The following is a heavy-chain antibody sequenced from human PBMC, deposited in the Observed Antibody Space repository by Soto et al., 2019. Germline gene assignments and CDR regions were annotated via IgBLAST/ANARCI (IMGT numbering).Heavy chain of an antibody. D-gene: IGHD3-22*01. CDR1: GFTFSSYG. CDR3: ARDHDSSEVHY. CDR2: IWYDGSNK. Sequence: GGSLRLSCAASGFTFSSYGMHWVRQAPGKGLEWVAVIWYDGSNKYYADSVKGRFTISRDNSKNTLYLQMNSLRAEDTAVYYCARDHDSSEVHYWGQGTLVTVSS. V-gene: IGHV3-33*01. J-gene: IGHJ4*02.